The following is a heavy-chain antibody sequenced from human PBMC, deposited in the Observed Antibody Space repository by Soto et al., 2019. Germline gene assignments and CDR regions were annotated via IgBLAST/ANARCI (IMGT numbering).Heavy chain of an antibody. CDR3: TTGNYYYYYGMDV. V-gene: IGHV3-15*07. Sequence: EVQLVESGGGLVKPGGSLRLSCAASGFTFSNAWMNWVRQAPGKGLEWVGRIKSKTDGGTTDYAAPVKGRFTISRDDSNNTLYLQMNSLKTEDTAVYYCTTGNYYYYYGMDVWGQGTTVTVSS. J-gene: IGHJ6*02. CDR2: IKSKTDGGTT. CDR1: GFTFSNAW.